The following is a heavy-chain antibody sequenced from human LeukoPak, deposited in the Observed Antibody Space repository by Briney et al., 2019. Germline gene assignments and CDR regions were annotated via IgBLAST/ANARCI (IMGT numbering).Heavy chain of an antibody. CDR3: AKDGGGVGGFDY. V-gene: IGHV3-43*01. D-gene: IGHD2-15*01. J-gene: IGHJ4*02. CDR2: ISWDGGST. Sequence: PGGSLRLSCAASGFTFDDYTMHWVRQAPGKGLEWVSLISWDGGSTYYADSVKGRFTISRDNSKNSLYLQMNSLRTEDTALYYCAKDGGGVGGFDYWGQGTLVTVSS. CDR1: GFTFDDYT.